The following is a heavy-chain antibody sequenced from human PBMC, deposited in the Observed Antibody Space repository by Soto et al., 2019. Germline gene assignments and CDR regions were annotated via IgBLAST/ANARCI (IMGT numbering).Heavy chain of an antibody. CDR3: AREGELGYCSGGSCPFDY. V-gene: IGHV1-69*01. CDR2: IIPIFGTA. J-gene: IGHJ4*02. CDR1: GGTFSSYA. Sequence: QVQLVQSGAEVKKPGSSVKVSCKASGGTFSSYAISWVRQAPGQGLEWMGGIIPIFGTANYAQKFQSRVTITADESTSTAYMELSSLRSEDTAVYYCAREGELGYCSGGSCPFDYWGQGTLVTVSS. D-gene: IGHD2-15*01.